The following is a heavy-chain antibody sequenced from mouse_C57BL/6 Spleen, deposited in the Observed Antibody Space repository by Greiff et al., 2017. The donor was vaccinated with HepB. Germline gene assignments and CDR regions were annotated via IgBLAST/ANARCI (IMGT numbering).Heavy chain of an antibody. CDR2: IDPSDSYT. CDR1: GYTFTSYW. Sequence: QVQLQQPGAELVRPGTSVKLSCKASGYTFTSYWMHWVKQRPGQGLEWIGVIDPSDSYTNYNQKFKGKATLTVDTSSSTAYMQLSSLTSEDSAVYYCARDYASRSWFAYWGQGTLVTVSA. V-gene: IGHV1-59*01. CDR3: ARDYASRSWFAY. J-gene: IGHJ3*01. D-gene: IGHD1-1*01.